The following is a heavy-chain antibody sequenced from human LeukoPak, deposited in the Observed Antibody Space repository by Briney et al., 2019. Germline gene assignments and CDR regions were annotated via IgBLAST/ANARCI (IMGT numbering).Heavy chain of an antibody. CDR3: ARGGGLGYCSSTSCYVYFDH. CDR2: ISGSSNYI. J-gene: IGHJ4*02. V-gene: IGHV3-21*06. D-gene: IGHD2-2*01. Sequence: GGSLRLSCAASGFTFSAYSINWVRQAPGKGLEWVSSISGSSNYIYYADSVKGRFTISRDNAKNSLYLQVDSLRAEDTALYYCARGGGLGYCSSTSCYVYFDHWGQGTLVTVSS. CDR1: GFTFSAYS.